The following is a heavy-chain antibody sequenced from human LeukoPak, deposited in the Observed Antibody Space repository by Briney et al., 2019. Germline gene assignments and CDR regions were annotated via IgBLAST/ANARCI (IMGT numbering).Heavy chain of an antibody. V-gene: IGHV3-30*04. D-gene: IGHD3-22*01. CDR3: AREGHTSGRAGCFDY. J-gene: IGHJ4*02. CDR2: ISTDGNNT. Sequence: GGSLRLSCAASGITLSNSVIHWVRQAPDKGLEWVALISTDGNNTPYADSVKGRFTISKDNSKNTVYLQMNSLTTEDTAIYYCAREGHTSGRAGCFDYWGQGTLATVSS. CDR1: GITLSNSV.